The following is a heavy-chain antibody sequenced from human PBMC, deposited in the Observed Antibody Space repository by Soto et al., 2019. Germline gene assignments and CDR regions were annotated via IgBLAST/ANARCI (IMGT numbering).Heavy chain of an antibody. CDR2: ITWNSHSV. D-gene: IGHD5-18*01. Sequence: EVQLVESGGGTVQPGRSLRLSCAASGFTFDDYSMHWVRQVQGRGLEWVSSITWNSHSVAYADSVKGRFTISRDNAKTSLFLQMNSLRPEDTALYYCAKAEGGTAMLIDCAFDTWGQGTMVTVSS. CDR3: AKAEGGTAMLIDCAFDT. V-gene: IGHV3-9*01. CDR1: GFTFDDYS. J-gene: IGHJ3*02.